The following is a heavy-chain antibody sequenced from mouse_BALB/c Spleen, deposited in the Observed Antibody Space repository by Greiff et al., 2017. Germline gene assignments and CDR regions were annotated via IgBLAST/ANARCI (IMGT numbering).Heavy chain of an antibody. CDR3: ARGGNYYGSYAMDY. V-gene: IGHV5-4*02. J-gene: IGHJ4*01. Sequence: EVQLVESGGGLVKPGGSLKLSCAASGFTFSDYYMYWVRQTPEKRLEWVATISDGGSYTYYPDSVKGRFTISRDNAKNNLYLQMSSLKSEDTAMYYCARGGNYYGSYAMDYWGQGTSVTVSS. D-gene: IGHD1-1*01. CDR2: ISDGGSYT. CDR1: GFTFSDYY.